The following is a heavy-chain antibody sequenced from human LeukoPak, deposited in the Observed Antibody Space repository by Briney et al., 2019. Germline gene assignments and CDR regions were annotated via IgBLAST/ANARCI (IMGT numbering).Heavy chain of an antibody. V-gene: IGHV3-48*03. D-gene: IGHD1-1*01. CDR1: GFTFSSYE. CDR3: ARDQLQYYYGMDV. J-gene: IGHJ6*04. CDR2: ISSSGSTI. Sequence: GGSLRLSCAASGFTFSSYEMNWVRQAPGKGLEWVSYISSSGSTIYYADSVKGRFTISRDNAKNSLCLQMNSLRAEDTAVYYCARDQLQYYYGMDVWGKGATVTVSS.